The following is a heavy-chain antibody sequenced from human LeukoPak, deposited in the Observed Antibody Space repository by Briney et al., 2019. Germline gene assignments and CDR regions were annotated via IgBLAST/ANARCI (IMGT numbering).Heavy chain of an antibody. CDR3: AKVTVGSSGWYLGY. V-gene: IGHV3-23*01. CDR1: GFPFSSYA. J-gene: IGHJ4*02. D-gene: IGHD6-19*01. Sequence: ASLRLSCAASGFPFSSYAMTWVRQAPGKGLEWGSSISGSGDYTYYADSVEGRFTISRDNSKNTLYLQMNSPRAEDTAVHYCAKVTVGSSGWYLGYWGQGTLVTVSS. CDR2: ISGSGDYT.